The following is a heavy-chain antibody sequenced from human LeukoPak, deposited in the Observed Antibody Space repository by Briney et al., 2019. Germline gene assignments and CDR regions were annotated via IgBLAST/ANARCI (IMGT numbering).Heavy chain of an antibody. CDR3: ARDSYYDSSGYLVY. Sequence: SETLSLTCTVSGYSISSGYYWGWIRPPPGKGLEWIGSIYHSGSTYYNPSLKSRVTISVDTSKNQFSLKLSSVTAADTAVYYCARDSYYDSSGYLVYWGQGTLVTVSS. CDR2: IYHSGST. V-gene: IGHV4-38-2*02. D-gene: IGHD3-22*01. J-gene: IGHJ4*02. CDR1: GYSISSGYY.